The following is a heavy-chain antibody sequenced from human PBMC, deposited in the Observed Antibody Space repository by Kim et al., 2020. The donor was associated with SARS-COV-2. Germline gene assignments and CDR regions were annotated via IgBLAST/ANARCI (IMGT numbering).Heavy chain of an antibody. J-gene: IGHJ1*01. D-gene: IGHD3-16*01. V-gene: IGHV3-23*01. CDR1: GFSFNSYA. CDR2: ITGSGGTT. Sequence: GGSLRLSCAASGFSFNSYAMSWVRQAPGKGLEWVSVITGSGGTTYYADSVKGRFTISRDNSKNTLYLQMNSLRADVTAVYYCAAGCDYTWGTHLEFFQHWGRGTLVTVSS. CDR3: AAGCDYTWGTHLEFFQH.